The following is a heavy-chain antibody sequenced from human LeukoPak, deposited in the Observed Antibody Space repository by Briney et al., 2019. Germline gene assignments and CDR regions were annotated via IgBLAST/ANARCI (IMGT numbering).Heavy chain of an antibody. D-gene: IGHD3-10*01. CDR3: ARECYSTFSLCY. Sequence: GGSLRLSCAASGFTFSSYGMSWVRQAPGKGLEWVSAISGSGGSTYYADSVKGRFTISRDNSKNTLYLQMNSLRAEDTAVYYCARECYSTFSLCYWGQGTLVTVSS. CDR1: GFTFSSYG. V-gene: IGHV3-23*01. J-gene: IGHJ4*02. CDR2: ISGSGGST.